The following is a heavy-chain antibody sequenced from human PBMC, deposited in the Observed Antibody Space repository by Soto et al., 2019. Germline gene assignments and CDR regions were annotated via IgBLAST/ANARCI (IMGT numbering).Heavy chain of an antibody. Sequence: EVLLVESGGGLVQPGGSLRLSCAVSGSTFSNDWMHWVRQAPGKGLVWVSHINSDGSGTNYADPVKGRFTIARDNAKSTVYLQMNSLRADDTAVYYCARDRSYTLDVWGQGTAVTVSS. J-gene: IGHJ6*02. CDR3: ARDRSYTLDV. CDR2: INSDGSGT. CDR1: GSTFSNDW. D-gene: IGHD4-4*01. V-gene: IGHV3-74*01.